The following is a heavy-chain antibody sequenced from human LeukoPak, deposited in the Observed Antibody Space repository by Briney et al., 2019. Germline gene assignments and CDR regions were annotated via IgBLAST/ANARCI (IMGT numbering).Heavy chain of an antibody. D-gene: IGHD5-24*01. Sequence: GGSLRLSCAASGFTFSIYAMTWVRQAPGKGLEWVSGISAGAGSTDYADSVKGRFTISRDNSKNTLYLQMNSLRAEDTAVYYCANQAGHGFYYFDYWGQGTLVTVSS. V-gene: IGHV3-23*01. CDR2: ISAGAGST. CDR1: GFTFSIYA. CDR3: ANQAGHGFYYFDY. J-gene: IGHJ4*02.